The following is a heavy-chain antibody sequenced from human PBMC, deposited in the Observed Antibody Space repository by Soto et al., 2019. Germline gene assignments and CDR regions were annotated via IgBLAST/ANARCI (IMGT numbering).Heavy chain of an antibody. J-gene: IGHJ4*02. V-gene: IGHV3-23*01. CDR2: VSGSGGST. D-gene: IGHD3-22*01. CDR1: GFTFSSYA. CDR3: AKDSGPPIVVVIAHFDY. Sequence: GGSLRLSCAASGFTFSSYAMSWVRQAPGKGLEWVSAVSGSGGSTYYADSVKGRFTISRDNSKNTLYLQMNSLRAEDTAVYYCAKDSGPPIVVVIAHFDYWGQGTLVTVSS.